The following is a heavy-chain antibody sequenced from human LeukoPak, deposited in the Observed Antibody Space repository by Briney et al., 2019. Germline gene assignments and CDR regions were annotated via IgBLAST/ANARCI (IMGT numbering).Heavy chain of an antibody. V-gene: IGHV1-18*01. CDR3: ASEATPGGYQRG. CDR1: GYTFTSYG. D-gene: IGHD2-2*01. J-gene: IGHJ4*02. CDR2: ISAYNGNT. Sequence: ASAKVSCKASGYTFTSYGISWVRQAPGQGLEWMGWISAYNGNTNYAQKLQGRVTMTTDTSTSTAYMELRSLRSDDTAVYYCASEATPGGYQRGWGQGTLVTVSS.